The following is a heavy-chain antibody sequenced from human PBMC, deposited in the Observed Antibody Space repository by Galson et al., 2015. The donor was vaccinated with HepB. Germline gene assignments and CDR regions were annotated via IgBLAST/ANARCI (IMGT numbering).Heavy chain of an antibody. J-gene: IGHJ4*02. Sequence: SLRLSCAASGFSFSSYAMHWVRQAPGKGLEWVAVISYDGSNKYYADSVKGRFTISRDNSKNTLYLQMNSLRAEDTAVYYCARDLTGPELFGVVLPDYWGQGTLVTVSS. CDR2: ISYDGSNK. D-gene: IGHD3-3*01. V-gene: IGHV3-30-3*01. CDR1: GFSFSSYA. CDR3: ARDLTGPELFGVVLPDY.